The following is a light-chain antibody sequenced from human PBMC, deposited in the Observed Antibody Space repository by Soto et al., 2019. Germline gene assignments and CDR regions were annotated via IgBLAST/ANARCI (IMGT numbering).Light chain of an antibody. CDR3: QQRSNWPRT. Sequence: EMVMTQSPATLSASPGERATLSCRASQSVSSSYLAWYQQKPGQAPRLLIYDASNRATGIPARFSGSGSGTDFTLTISSLEPEDFAVYYCQQRSNWPRTFGQGTKVDIK. J-gene: IGKJ1*01. V-gene: IGKV3D-20*02. CDR2: DAS. CDR1: QSVSSSY.